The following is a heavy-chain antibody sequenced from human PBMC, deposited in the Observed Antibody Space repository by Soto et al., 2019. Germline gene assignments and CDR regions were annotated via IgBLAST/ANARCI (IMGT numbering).Heavy chain of an antibody. Sequence: QVQLVQSGAEVKNPGASVKVSCKASGYTFTSYDINWVRQATGQELEWMGWMNPNSGNTGYALKFQGGVTLTRNSSISTAYMELSSQRAEYTAVYYCAGGLGWWQLPGCAFDIWGQGTILTVSS. CDR1: GYTFTSYD. J-gene: IGHJ3*02. CDR2: MNPNSGNT. D-gene: IGHD2-15*01. V-gene: IGHV1-8*01. CDR3: AGGLGWWQLPGCAFDI.